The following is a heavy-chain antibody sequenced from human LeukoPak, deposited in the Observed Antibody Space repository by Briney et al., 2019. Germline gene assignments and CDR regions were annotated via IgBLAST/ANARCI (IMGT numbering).Heavy chain of an antibody. CDR3: ARSGTTVTVDAFDM. D-gene: IGHD4-17*01. CDR1: GGSFSGHY. Sequence: PSETLSLTCAVYGGSFSGHYWSWIRQPPGKGLEWIGEINHSGSTNYNPSLKSRVTISIDTTKNQFSLNLGSVTAADTAVYYCARSGTTVTVDAFDMWGQGTMVTVSS. CDR2: INHSGST. V-gene: IGHV4-34*01. J-gene: IGHJ3*02.